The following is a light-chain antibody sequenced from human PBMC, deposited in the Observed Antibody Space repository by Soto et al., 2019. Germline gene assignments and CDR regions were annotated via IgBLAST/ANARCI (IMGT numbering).Light chain of an antibody. J-gene: IGLJ1*01. V-gene: IGLV1-40*01. Sequence: QSVLTQLPSVSGAPGQRVTISCTGSSSNIGAGYDVHWYQQLPGTAPKLLIYGNSNRPSGVPDRCSGSKSGTSASLAITGLQAEDEADYYCQSYDNSLSGYVFGTGTKVNRP. CDR1: SSNIGAGYD. CDR3: QSYDNSLSGYV. CDR2: GNS.